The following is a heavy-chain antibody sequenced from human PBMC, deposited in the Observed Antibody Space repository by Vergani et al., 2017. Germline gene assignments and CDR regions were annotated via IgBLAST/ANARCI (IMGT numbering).Heavy chain of an antibody. J-gene: IGHJ5*02. V-gene: IGHV1-2*02. D-gene: IGHD2-2*01. CDR3: ARDLSAVPDVNWFDP. Sequence: QVHLVQSGAEVKKPGTSVKVSCKASGYTFSDYYMHWVRQAPGQGLEWMGWINPNSGGTNYAQKSQGRVTMTRDTSISTAYMERSRLRSDDTAVYYCARDLSAVPDVNWFDPWGQGTLVTVSS. CDR2: INPNSGGT. CDR1: GYTFSDYY.